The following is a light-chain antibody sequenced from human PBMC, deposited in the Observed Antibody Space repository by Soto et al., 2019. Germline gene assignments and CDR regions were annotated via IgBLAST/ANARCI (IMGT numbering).Light chain of an antibody. Sequence: QSALTQPPSASGSLGQSVTISCTGTSSDVGGYNYVSWHQQHPGKAPKVMIYEDTKRPPGVPDRFSGSKSGNTASLTVSGLQAEDEDDYYCSSFAGGGNPVLLGGGTKLTVL. CDR2: EDT. V-gene: IGLV2-8*01. CDR3: SSFAGGGNPVL. J-gene: IGLJ2*01. CDR1: SSDVGGYNY.